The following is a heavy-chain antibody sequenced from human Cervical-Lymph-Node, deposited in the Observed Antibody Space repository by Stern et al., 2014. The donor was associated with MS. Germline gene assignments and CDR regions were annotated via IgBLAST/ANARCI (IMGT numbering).Heavy chain of an antibody. D-gene: IGHD3-9*01. V-gene: IGHV4-59*01. Sequence: QLQLQESGPGLVKPSETLSLTCSVSGGSIRSYYWRWIRQPPGKGLEWIGYIYYSGSTNYNPSLKSRVTISVDTSKNQFSLKLSPVTAADTAVYYCARATDILTGHYPYYFDYWGQGTLVTVSS. J-gene: IGHJ4*02. CDR1: GGSIRSYY. CDR3: ARATDILTGHYPYYFDY. CDR2: IYYSGST.